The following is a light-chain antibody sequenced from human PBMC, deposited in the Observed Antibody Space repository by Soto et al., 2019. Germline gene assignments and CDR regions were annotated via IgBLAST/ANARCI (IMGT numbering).Light chain of an antibody. CDR3: QQYNNWPPWT. V-gene: IGKV3-15*01. Sequence: EIVMTQSPATLSVSPGERATLSCRASQSVSSNLAWYQQKPGQAPRLLIYGASTRATGIPARFSGSGSGTEFTLTISSLPSEDFAVYYCQQYNNWPPWTFGQGTKGEIK. CDR1: QSVSSN. J-gene: IGKJ1*01. CDR2: GAS.